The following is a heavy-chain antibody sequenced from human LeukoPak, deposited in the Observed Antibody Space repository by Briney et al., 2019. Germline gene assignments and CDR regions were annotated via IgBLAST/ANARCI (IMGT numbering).Heavy chain of an antibody. CDR1: GFTVSSNY. CDR2: IYSGGST. V-gene: IGHV3-66*02. D-gene: IGHD3-22*01. Sequence: PGGSLRLSCAASGFTVSSNYMSWVRQAPWKGLEWVSVIYSGGSTYYADSVKGRFTISRDNSKNTLYLQMNSLRAEDTAVYYCARAGGSGYYYFDYWGQGTLVTVSS. J-gene: IGHJ4*02. CDR3: ARAGGSGYYYFDY.